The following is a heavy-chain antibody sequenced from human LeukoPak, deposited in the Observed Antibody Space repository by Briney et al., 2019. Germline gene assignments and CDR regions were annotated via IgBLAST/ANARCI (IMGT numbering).Heavy chain of an antibody. D-gene: IGHD3-3*01. V-gene: IGHV3-21*01. CDR3: ARDGQDRVTIFGVVIPFDY. J-gene: IGHJ4*02. CDR1: GFTFSSYS. Sequence: GGSLRLSCAASGFTFSSYSMNWVRQAPGKGLEWVSSISSSSSYIYYADSVKGRFTISRDNAKNSLYLQMNSLRAEDTAGYYCARDGQDRVTIFGVVIPFDYWGQGTLVTVSS. CDR2: ISSSSSYI.